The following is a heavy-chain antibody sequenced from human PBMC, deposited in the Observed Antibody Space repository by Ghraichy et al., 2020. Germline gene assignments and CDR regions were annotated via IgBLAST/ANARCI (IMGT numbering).Heavy chain of an antibody. J-gene: IGHJ5*02. Sequence: GGSLRLSCAASGFTFSSYEMNWVRQAPGKGLEWVSYISSSGSTIYYADSVKGRFTISRDNAKNSLYLQMNSLRAEDTAVYYCARLSGVTAIGTWGQGTLVTVSS. CDR1: GFTFSSYE. CDR3: ARLSGVTAIGT. CDR2: ISSSGSTI. D-gene: IGHD2-21*02. V-gene: IGHV3-48*03.